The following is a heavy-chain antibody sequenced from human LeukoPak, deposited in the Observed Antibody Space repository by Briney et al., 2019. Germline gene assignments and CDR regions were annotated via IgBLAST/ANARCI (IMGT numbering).Heavy chain of an antibody. CDR2: ISYDGSNI. CDR3: AKDTWELPRSSFDY. Sequence: GGPLRLSCAASGFTFSSYAMHWVRQVPGKGLEWVAVISYDGSNIYYVDSVKGRFTTSRDTSKNTLYLQMNGLRAEDTAVYYCAKDTWELPRSSFDYWGQGTLVTVSS. CDR1: GFTFSSYA. D-gene: IGHD1-26*01. J-gene: IGHJ4*02. V-gene: IGHV3-30*18.